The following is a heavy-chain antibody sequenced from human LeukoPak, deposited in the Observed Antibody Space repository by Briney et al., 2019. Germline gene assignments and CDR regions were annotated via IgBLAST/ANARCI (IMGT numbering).Heavy chain of an antibody. CDR2: ISGSAGSA. J-gene: IGHJ4*02. V-gene: IGHV3-23*01. CDR3: GGSRSFF. D-gene: IGHD6-13*01. CDR1: GFTFSNIA. Sequence: GGSLRLACAASGFTFSNIAMTWVRQAPGKGLEWVSSISGSAGSAYYADSVKGRFSISRDNSKNTLYLQMNSLRADDTAVYYCGGSRSFFWGQGTLVTVSS.